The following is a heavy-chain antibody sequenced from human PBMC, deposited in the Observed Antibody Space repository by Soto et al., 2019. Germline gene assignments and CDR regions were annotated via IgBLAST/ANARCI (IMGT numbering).Heavy chain of an antibody. CDR2: IYYSGST. CDR3: ARRALYADYFEY. J-gene: IGHJ4*02. D-gene: IGHD2-8*01. Sequence: QVQLQESGPGLVKASETLSLRCTVSGDSISSYYWSWIRQSPGKGLEWIGYIYYSGSTNYNPSLKSRVTISVDTSKNQFSLKLTSVTAADTAVYYCARRALYADYFEYWGQGTLVTVSS. CDR1: GDSISSYY. V-gene: IGHV4-59*08.